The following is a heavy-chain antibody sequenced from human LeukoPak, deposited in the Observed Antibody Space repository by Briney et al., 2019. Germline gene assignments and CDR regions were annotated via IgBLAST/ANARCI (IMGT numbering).Heavy chain of an antibody. D-gene: IGHD3-22*01. V-gene: IGHV1-18*01. CDR1: GYTFTSYG. J-gene: IGHJ4*02. CDR3: ARNRRGIVVVIYDYYFDY. Sequence: ASAKVSCKASGYTFTSYGISWVRQAPGQGLEWMGWISAYNGNTNYAQKLQGRVTMTTDTSTSTAYMELRSLRSDDTAVYYCARNRRGIVVVIYDYYFDYWGQGTLVTVSS. CDR2: ISAYNGNT.